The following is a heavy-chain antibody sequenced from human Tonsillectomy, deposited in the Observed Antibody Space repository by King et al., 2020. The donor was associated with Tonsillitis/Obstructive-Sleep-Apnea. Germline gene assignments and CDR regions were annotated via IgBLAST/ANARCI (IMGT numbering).Heavy chain of an antibody. V-gene: IGHV3-23*04. CDR1: VITFSRDA. J-gene: IGHJ4*02. D-gene: IGHD3-10*01. CDR2: ISGGGGST. CDR3: AKAMVQGIIITIFDY. Sequence: VQRVESGGGLLQPGGSLRLSGAAAVITFSRDAMSGVRQPPGKGLEWVLTISGGGGSTYYADSVKSRFTSSRDNSKNTLYLQMNSLIAEDTAVYYCAKAMVQGIIITIFDYWGQGTLVTVSS.